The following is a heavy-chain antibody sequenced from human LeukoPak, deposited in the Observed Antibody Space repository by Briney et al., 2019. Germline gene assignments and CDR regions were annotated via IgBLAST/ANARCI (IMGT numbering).Heavy chain of an antibody. V-gene: IGHV4-61*05. D-gene: IGHD1-26*01. CDR3: AKIRGWEESKYYYYYYMDV. J-gene: IGHJ6*03. CDR2: IYYSGST. CDR1: GGSITTNSYY. Sequence: SETLSLTCTVSGGSITTNSYYWGWIRQPPGKGLEWIGYIYYSGSTSYNPSLKSRVTLSLDTSKTQFSPKLTSVTAADTAVYYCAKIRGWEESKYYYYYYMDVGGKGTTVTVSS.